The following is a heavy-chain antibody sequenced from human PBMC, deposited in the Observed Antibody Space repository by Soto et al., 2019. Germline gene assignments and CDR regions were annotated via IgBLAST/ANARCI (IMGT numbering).Heavy chain of an antibody. Sequence: SETLSLTCTVSGGSISSSSYYWGWIRQPPGKGLEWIGSIYYSGSTYYNPSLKSRVTISVDTSKNQFSLKLSSVTAADTAVYYCARVKATMIVVVITLDAFDIWGQGTMVTVSS. CDR2: IYYSGST. V-gene: IGHV4-39*01. CDR1: GGSISSSSYY. CDR3: ARVKATMIVVVITLDAFDI. D-gene: IGHD3-22*01. J-gene: IGHJ3*02.